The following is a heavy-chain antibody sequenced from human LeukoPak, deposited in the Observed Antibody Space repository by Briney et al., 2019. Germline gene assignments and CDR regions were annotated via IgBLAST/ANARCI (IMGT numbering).Heavy chain of an antibody. J-gene: IGHJ4*02. CDR3: ARVLYSSGYYYRIDY. D-gene: IGHD3-22*01. CDR2: INHSGST. CDR1: GGSFSGYY. Sequence: SSETLSLTCAVYGGSFSGYYWSWIRQPPGKGLEWIGEINHSGSTNYNPSLKSRVTISVDTSKNQFSLKLSSVTAADTAVYYCARVLYSSGYYYRIDYWGQGTLVTVSS. V-gene: IGHV4-34*01.